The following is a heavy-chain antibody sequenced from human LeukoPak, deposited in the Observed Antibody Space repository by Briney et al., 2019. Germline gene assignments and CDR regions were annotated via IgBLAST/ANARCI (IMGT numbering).Heavy chain of an antibody. CDR3: ASGQGRTGHVTTVTPPIY. CDR1: GFTFSSDA. V-gene: IGHV3-23*01. J-gene: IGHJ4*02. Sequence: QTGGSLRLSCAASGFTFSSDAMSWVRQAPGKGLEWVSAIGGSGVSTYYGDSVKGRFTISRDNSKNTLYLQMNSLRAEDTAVYYCASGQGRTGHVTTVTPPIYWGQGTLVTVSS. CDR2: IGGSGVST. D-gene: IGHD4-17*01.